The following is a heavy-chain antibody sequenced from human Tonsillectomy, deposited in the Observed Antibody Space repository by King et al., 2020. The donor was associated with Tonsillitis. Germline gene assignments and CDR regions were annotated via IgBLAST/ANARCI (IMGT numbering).Heavy chain of an antibody. D-gene: IGHD4-17*01. CDR1: GFTFSSYA. J-gene: IGHJ4*02. CDR3: AASLNADYGDYASHY. V-gene: IGHV3-30*01. Sequence: QLVQSGGGVVQPGRSLRLSCAASGFTFSSYAIHWVRQASGKGLEWVALISYDATNKYYADSVKGRFTISRDNSKNTLYLQMNSLRTEDTAVYYCAASLNADYGDYASHYWGQGTLVTVSS. CDR2: ISYDATNK.